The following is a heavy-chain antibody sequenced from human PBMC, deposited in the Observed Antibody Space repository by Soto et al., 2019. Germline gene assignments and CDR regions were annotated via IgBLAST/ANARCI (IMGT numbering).Heavy chain of an antibody. V-gene: IGHV1-3*01. CDR2: INAGNGNT. D-gene: IGHD5-18*01. Sequence: ASVKVSCKASGYTIPSYAIHWVRQAHGQRLEWMGWINAGNGNTKYSQKFQGRVTITRDTSASTAYMELSSLRSEDTAVYYCAIGYSHRYYYYGMDVWGQGTTVTVSS. CDR3: AIGYSHRYYYYGMDV. J-gene: IGHJ6*02. CDR1: GYTIPSYA.